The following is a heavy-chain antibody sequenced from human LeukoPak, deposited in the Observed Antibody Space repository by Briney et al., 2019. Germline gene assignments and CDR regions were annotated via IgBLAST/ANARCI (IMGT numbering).Heavy chain of an antibody. D-gene: IGHD1-7*01. CDR1: GYTFTGYY. J-gene: IGHJ6*03. Sequence: GASVKVSCKASGYTFTGYYMHWVRQAPGQGLGWMGWINPNSGGTNYAQKFQGRVTMTRDTSISTAYMELSRLRSDDTAVYYCARGSKNWNFYYFYYYMDVWGKGTTVTVSS. CDR2: INPNSGGT. V-gene: IGHV1-2*02. CDR3: ARGSKNWNFYYFYYYMDV.